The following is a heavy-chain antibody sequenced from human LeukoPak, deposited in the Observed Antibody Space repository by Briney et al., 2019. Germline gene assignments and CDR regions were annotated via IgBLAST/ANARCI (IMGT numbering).Heavy chain of an antibody. D-gene: IGHD3-9*01. CDR1: GFTFSDYP. V-gene: IGHV3-48*02. Sequence: PGGSLRLSCATSGFTFSDYPMNWVRQAPGKGLEWVSNIRTSTEGANYAIHADSVKGRVTFSRDDAKNTLYLHMHSLRDDDTAVYYCARDQRYAFDYWGQGILVTVSS. CDR3: ARDQRYAFDY. CDR2: IRTSTEGA. J-gene: IGHJ4*02.